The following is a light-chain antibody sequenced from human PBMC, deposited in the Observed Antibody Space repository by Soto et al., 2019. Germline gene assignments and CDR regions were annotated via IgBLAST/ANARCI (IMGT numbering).Light chain of an antibody. J-gene: IGKJ3*01. CDR2: GAS. CDR3: QQYGSSLFT. Sequence: EIVLTQSPGTLSLSPGERATLSCRASQSVSSSYLAWYQQKPGQAPRLLIYGASSRATGITDRFSGSGSGTDFTLTISRLGPEDFAVDYCQQYGSSLFTFGPVTKVDIK. V-gene: IGKV3-20*01. CDR1: QSVSSSY.